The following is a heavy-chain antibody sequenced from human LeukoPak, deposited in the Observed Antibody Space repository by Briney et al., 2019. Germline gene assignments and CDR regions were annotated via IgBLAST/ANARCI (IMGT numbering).Heavy chain of an antibody. D-gene: IGHD3-10*01. CDR1: GFTFSSYS. CDR2: IYYSGST. V-gene: IGHV4-59*06. Sequence: PGGSLRLSCAASGFTFSSYSMNWVRQAPGKGLEWIGYIYYSGSTYYNPSLKSRVTISVDTSKNQFSLKLSSVTAADTAVYYCARVRGVWYYFDYWDQGTLVTVSS. CDR3: ARVRGVWYYFDY. J-gene: IGHJ4*02.